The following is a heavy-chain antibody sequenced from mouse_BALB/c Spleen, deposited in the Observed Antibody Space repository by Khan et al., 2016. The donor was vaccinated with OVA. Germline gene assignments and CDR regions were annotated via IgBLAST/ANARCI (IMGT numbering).Heavy chain of an antibody. CDR3: ARQHYYHKNMMDY. J-gene: IGHJ4*01. CDR1: GFSLTNYG. D-gene: IGHD2-1*01. CDR2: IWSDGST. Sequence: VQLQESGPGLVAPSQTLSITCTLSGFSLTNYGVHWVRQPPGKGLGWLVFIWSDGSTTYYSPPNTRLTISNANSTSQVFLKMNSLQTDDTAMYYCARQHYYHKNMMDYWGQGTSVTVSS. V-gene: IGHV2-6-1*01.